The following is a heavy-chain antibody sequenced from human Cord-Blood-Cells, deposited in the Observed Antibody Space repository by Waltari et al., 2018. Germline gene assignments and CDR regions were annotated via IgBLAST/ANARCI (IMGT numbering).Heavy chain of an antibody. CDR1: GGTFSSYA. J-gene: IGHJ2*01. CDR3: ARGDFWSGYYANWYFDL. Sequence: QVQLVQSGAEVKKPGSSVKVSCKASGGTFSSYAISWVRQAPGQGLEWMGVIIPIVGTANYAQKFQGRVTITADKSTSTAYMELSSLRSEDTAVYYCARGDFWSGYYANWYFDLWGRGTLVTVSS. V-gene: IGHV1-69*06. D-gene: IGHD3-3*01. CDR2: IIPIVGTA.